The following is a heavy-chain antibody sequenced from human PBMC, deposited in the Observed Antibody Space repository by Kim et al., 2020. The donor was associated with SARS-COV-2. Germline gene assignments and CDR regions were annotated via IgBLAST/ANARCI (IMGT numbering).Heavy chain of an antibody. D-gene: IGHD3-22*01. CDR2: IVVGSGNT. Sequence: SVKVSCKASGFTFTSSAVQWVRQARGQRLEWIGWIVVGSGNTNYAQKFQERVTITRDMSTSTAYMELSSLRSEDTAVYYCAAGEYYYDSSGYREYDAFDIWGQGTMVTVSS. CDR1: GFTFTSSA. J-gene: IGHJ3*02. V-gene: IGHV1-58*01. CDR3: AAGEYYYDSSGYREYDAFDI.